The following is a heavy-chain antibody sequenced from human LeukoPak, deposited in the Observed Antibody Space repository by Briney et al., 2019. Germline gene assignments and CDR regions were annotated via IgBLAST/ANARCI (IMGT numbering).Heavy chain of an antibody. CDR2: ISGSGGST. CDR1: GFTFSSYA. CDR3: AISIAARRVDFDY. Sequence: PGGSLRLSCAASGFTFSSYAMSWVRQAPGKGLEWVSAISGSGGSTYYADSAKGRFTISRDNSKNTLYLQMNSLRAEDTAVYYCAISIAARRVDFDYWGQGTLVTVSS. D-gene: IGHD6-6*01. J-gene: IGHJ4*02. V-gene: IGHV3-23*01.